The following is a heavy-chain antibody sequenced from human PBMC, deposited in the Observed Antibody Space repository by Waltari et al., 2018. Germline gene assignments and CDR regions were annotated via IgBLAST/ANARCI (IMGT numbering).Heavy chain of an antibody. CDR1: GFTFTRFS. D-gene: IGHD5-18*01. Sequence: QLLQSGGGFAEPGGSLRVSCAASGFTFTRFSMSWFRRSPGRGLGGVAAMGGSASGKYYADSVKGRFTISTDDSKITLYLQMNSLTEDDSAIYYCAKWDTAMVGWGQGTQVTVSS. J-gene: IGHJ4*02. CDR3: AKWDTAMVG. V-gene: IGHV3-23*01. CDR2: MGGSASGK.